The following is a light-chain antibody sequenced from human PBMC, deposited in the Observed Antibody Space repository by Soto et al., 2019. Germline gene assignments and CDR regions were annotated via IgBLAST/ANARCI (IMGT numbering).Light chain of an antibody. V-gene: IGKV3-11*01. CDR1: QSISSY. CDR2: DAS. CDR3: QQRSNWPLT. J-gene: IGKJ4*01. Sequence: EIVLTQSPAPLALSPGEGATLSCGASQSISSYLAWYQQRPGQAPRLLIYDASNRAPGIPDRFSGSGSATDCTLTISSLEPEDVAVYYCQQRSNWPLTFGGGTKVDIK.